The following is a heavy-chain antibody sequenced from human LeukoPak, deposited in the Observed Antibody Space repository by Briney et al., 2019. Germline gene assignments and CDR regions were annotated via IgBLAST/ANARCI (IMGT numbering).Heavy chain of an antibody. CDR1: GFTFSNYG. J-gene: IGHJ4*02. Sequence: QPGGSLRLSCAASGFTFSNYGMGWVRQSPGKGLEWVSRVSGSGGRTYYADSVKGRFTISRDNSKNTLSLQMNNLRADDTAVYYCAKSYASGSFYDYWGQGTLVTVSS. V-gene: IGHV3-23*01. CDR2: VSGSGGRT. CDR3: AKSYASGSFYDY. D-gene: IGHD3-10*01.